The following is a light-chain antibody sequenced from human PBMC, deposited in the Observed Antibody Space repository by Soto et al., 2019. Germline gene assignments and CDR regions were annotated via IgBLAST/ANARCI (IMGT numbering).Light chain of an antibody. V-gene: IGLV2-23*02. CDR1: SSDVGTYNL. CDR3: CSYAGRSTSDV. CDR2: EVT. Sequence: QSALTQPASVSGSPGQSLTISCTGTSSDVGTYNLVSWYQQYPGKAPKLMIYEVTKRPSGVSNRFSGSKSGNTASLTISGLQAEDEADYYCCSYAGRSTSDVFATGTKVTVL. J-gene: IGLJ1*01.